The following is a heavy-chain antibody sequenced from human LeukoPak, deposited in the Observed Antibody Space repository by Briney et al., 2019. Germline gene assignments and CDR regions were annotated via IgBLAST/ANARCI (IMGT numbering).Heavy chain of an antibody. CDR1: GFTVSTNF. D-gene: IGHD3-16*01. Sequence: PGGSLRLSCVGSGFTVSTNFISWVRQAPGKGLEWVSTLYNDAFGSTTYYEDSVPGRFTTSRDNSQNTLFLQMSSLTAEDTAMYYCARELGGGGLHYFDYWGRGCLVGVSS. CDR3: ARELGGGGLHYFDY. CDR2: LYNDAFGSTT. V-gene: IGHV3-53*01. J-gene: IGHJ4*02.